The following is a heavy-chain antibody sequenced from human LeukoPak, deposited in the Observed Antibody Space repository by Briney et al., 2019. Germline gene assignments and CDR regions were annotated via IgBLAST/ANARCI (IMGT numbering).Heavy chain of an antibody. CDR1: GGSISSSSYY. D-gene: IGHD1-26*01. J-gene: IGHJ3*02. CDR3: ARRIRWELLLEFFTDDAFDI. V-gene: IGHV4-39*01. Sequence: KPSETLSLTCTVSGGSISSSSYYWGWIRQPPGKGLEWIGSIYYSGSTYYNPSLKSRVTISVDTSKNQFSLKLSSVTAADTAVYYCARRIRWELLLEFFTDDAFDIWGQGTMVTVSS. CDR2: IYYSGST.